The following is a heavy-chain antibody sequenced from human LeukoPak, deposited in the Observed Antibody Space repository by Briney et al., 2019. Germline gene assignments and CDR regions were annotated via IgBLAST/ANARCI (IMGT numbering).Heavy chain of an antibody. CDR1: GFTVSSNY. CDR2: IYSGGST. CDR3: GRSFHRGRYYYGMDV. V-gene: IGHV3-66*01. D-gene: IGHD1-14*01. Sequence: GGSLRLSCAASGFTVSSNYMSWVRQAPGKGLEWVSVIYSGGSTYYADSVKGRFTISRDNSKNTLYLQMNSLRAEDTAVYYCGRSFHRGRYYYGMDVWGQGTTVTVSS. J-gene: IGHJ6*02.